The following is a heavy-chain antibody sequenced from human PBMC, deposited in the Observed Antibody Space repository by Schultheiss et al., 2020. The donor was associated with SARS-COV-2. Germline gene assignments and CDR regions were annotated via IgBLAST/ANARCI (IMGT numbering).Heavy chain of an antibody. V-gene: IGHV3-23*01. D-gene: IGHD5-24*01. CDR3: AKDRGIEMATITLDY. J-gene: IGHJ4*02. Sequence: GESLKISCAASGFTFSSYAMSWVRQAPGKGLEWVSAISGSGGSTYYADSVKGRFTISRDNSKNTLYLQMNSLRAEDTVVYYCAKDRGIEMATITLDYWGQGTLVTVSS. CDR2: ISGSGGST. CDR1: GFTFSSYA.